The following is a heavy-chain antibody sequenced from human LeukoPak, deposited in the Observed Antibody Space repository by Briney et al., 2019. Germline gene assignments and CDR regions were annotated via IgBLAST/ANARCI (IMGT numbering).Heavy chain of an antibody. CDR1: GFTFSSYA. Sequence: GGSLRLSCAASGFTFSSYAMSWVRQAPGKGLEWVSAISGSGGSTYYADSVKGGFTISRDNSKNTLYLQMNSLRAEDTAVYYCAKDSGYYGLQDFDYWGQGTLVTVSS. J-gene: IGHJ4*02. D-gene: IGHD3-22*01. V-gene: IGHV3-23*01. CDR2: ISGSGGST. CDR3: AKDSGYYGLQDFDY.